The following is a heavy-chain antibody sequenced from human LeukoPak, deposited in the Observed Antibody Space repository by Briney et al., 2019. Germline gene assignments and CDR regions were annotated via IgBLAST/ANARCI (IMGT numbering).Heavy chain of an antibody. V-gene: IGHV1-46*01. Sequence: ASVKVSCKASGYTFTDYYMHWVRQAPGQGLEWMGIINPSGGSTSYAQKFQGRVTMTRDTSTSTVYMELSSLRSEDTAVYYCARSQQRGCSYGRLDYWGQGTLVTVSS. D-gene: IGHD5-18*01. CDR1: GYTFTDYY. CDR3: ARSQQRGCSYGRLDY. J-gene: IGHJ4*02. CDR2: INPSGGST.